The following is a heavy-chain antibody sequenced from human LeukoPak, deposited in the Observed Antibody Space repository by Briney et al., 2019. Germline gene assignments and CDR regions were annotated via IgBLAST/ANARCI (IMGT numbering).Heavy chain of an antibody. J-gene: IGHJ6*02. CDR3: ARDSRWQLVHYYYYYGMDV. D-gene: IGHD6-6*01. V-gene: IGHV4-39*02. CDR1: GGSISSSGYF. CDR2: IYFTGST. Sequence: SETLSLTCTVSGGSISSSGYFWGWIRQPPGKGLEWIGSIYFTGSTYYNPSLKSRVTISVDTSKNQFSLKLSSVTAADTAVYYCARDSRWQLVHYYYYYGMDVWGQGTTVTVSS.